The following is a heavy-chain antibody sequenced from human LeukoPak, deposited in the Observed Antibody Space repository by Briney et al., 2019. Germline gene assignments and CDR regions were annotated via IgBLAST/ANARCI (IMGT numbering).Heavy chain of an antibody. V-gene: IGHV4-39*07. CDR2: IFYSGST. D-gene: IGHD6-13*01. CDR3: ARHQFPGYSSSWYWSYNWFDP. J-gene: IGHJ5*02. CDR1: GGSISTSNYY. Sequence: SETLSLTCTVSGGSISTSNYYWGWIRQPPGKGLEWIGNIFYSGSTYYSPSLRSRVIISLDTSRNQFSLKLNSVAAADTAVYYCARHQFPGYSSSWYWSYNWFDPWGQGTLVVVSS.